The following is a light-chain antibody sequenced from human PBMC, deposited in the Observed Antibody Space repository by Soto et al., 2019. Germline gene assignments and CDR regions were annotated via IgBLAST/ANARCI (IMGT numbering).Light chain of an antibody. J-gene: IGLJ1*01. V-gene: IGLV1-51*01. CDR1: NCNNWNNH. CDR3: GAWGSSPSAFV. CDR2: DTT. Sequence: QFVLSEPPSVSAAPGKKDSIRCSGGNCNNWNNHVSWYQHLPGTAPKLLIYDTTKRPSGIPDRFSVSKSGTSATLVITGLQTGDEADYYCGAWGSSPSAFVVGTGTKVTVL.